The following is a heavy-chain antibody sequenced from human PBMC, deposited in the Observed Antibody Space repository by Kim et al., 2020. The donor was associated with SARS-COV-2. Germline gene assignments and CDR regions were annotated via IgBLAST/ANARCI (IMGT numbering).Heavy chain of an antibody. D-gene: IGHD6-13*01. V-gene: IGHV1-18*01. CDR3: ARDSSSCYWVNYYYYMDV. CDR1: GYTFTSSG. J-gene: IGHJ6*03. CDR2: ISAYNGNT. Sequence: ASVKVSCKASGYTFTSSGISWVRQAPGQGLEWMGWISAYNGNTNYAQKLQGRVTMTTDTSTSTAYMELRSLRSDDTAVYYCARDSSSCYWVNYYYYMDVWGEGATLTVSS.